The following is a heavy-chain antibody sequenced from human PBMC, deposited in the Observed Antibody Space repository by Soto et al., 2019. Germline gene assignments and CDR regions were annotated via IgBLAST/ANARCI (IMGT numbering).Heavy chain of an antibody. CDR2: IYPGDSDT. CDR3: ARLWFGELLFHNWFAP. V-gene: IGHV5-51*01. J-gene: IGHJ5*02. Sequence: PGESLKISCKGSGYSFTSYWIGWVRQMPGKGLEWMGIIYPGDSDTRYSPSFQGQVTISADKSISTAYLQWSSLKASDTAMYYCARLWFGELLFHNWFAPWGQGTLVTVSS. CDR1: GYSFTSYW. D-gene: IGHD3-10*01.